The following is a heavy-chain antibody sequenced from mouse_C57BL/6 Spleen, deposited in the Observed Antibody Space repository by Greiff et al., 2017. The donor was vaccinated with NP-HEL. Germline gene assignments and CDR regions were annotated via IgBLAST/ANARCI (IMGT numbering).Heavy chain of an antibody. CDR2: ISDGGSYT. CDR1: GFTFSSYA. D-gene: IGHD2-2*01. V-gene: IGHV5-4*01. Sequence: EVKLMESGGGLVKPGGSLKLSCAASGFTFSSYAMSWVRQTPEKRLEWVATISDGGSYTYYPDNVKGRFTISRDNAKNNLYLQMSHLKSEDTAMYYCARDGYDDYYAMDYWGQGTSVTVSS. J-gene: IGHJ4*01. CDR3: ARDGYDDYYAMDY.